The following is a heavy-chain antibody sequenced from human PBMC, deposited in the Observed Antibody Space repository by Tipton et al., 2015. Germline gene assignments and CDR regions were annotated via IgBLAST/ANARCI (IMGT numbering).Heavy chain of an antibody. V-gene: IGHV5-10-1*01. CDR1: GNSFSSYW. J-gene: IGHJ6*02. D-gene: IGHD6-13*01. CDR3: ARHWGSTSSSDYGMDV. Sequence: QSGAEVKKPGESLRISCKGSGNSFSSYWITWVRQMPGKGLEWMGRVDPSDSYTNYSPSFQGHVTISADKSITTAYLQWSSLKASDTAMYYCARHWGSTSSSDYGMDVWGQGTTVTVSS. CDR2: VDPSDSYT.